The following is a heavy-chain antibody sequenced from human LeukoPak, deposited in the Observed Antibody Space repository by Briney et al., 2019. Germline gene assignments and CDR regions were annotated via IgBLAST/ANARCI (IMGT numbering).Heavy chain of an antibody. CDR3: ARVAPTGHYRWDY. D-gene: IGHD4-23*01. J-gene: IGHJ4*02. CDR2: IIPIFGTA. Sequence: ASVKVSCKASGGTFSSYAISWVRQAPGQGLEWMGGIIPIFGTANYAQKFQGRVTITADESTSTAYMELSSLRSEDTAVYYCARVAPTGHYRWDYWGQGTLVTVSS. CDR1: GGTFSSYA. V-gene: IGHV1-69*13.